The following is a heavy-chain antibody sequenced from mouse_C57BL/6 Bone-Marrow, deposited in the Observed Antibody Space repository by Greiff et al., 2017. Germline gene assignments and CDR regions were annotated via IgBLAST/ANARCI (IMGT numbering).Heavy chain of an antibody. D-gene: IGHD2-3*01. Sequence: EVKLVESGGGLVQPKGSLKLSCAASGFSFNTYAMNWVRQAPGKGLEWVARIRSKRNNYATYYAESVKDRFTISSDDSEGMLYLQMNNLKTEDTAMYYYVRAGYYCLFDYWGQGTTLTVSA. CDR3: VRAGYYCLFDY. V-gene: IGHV10-1*01. CDR2: IRSKRNNYAT. CDR1: GFSFNTYA. J-gene: IGHJ2*01.